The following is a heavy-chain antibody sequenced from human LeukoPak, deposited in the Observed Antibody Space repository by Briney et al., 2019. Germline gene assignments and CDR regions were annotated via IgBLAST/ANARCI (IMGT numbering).Heavy chain of an antibody. CDR2: IYYSGST. J-gene: IGHJ3*02. CDR3: ARTYCSSTSCYVWGAFDI. CDR1: GGSISSYY. V-gene: IGHV4-59*08. Sequence: PSETLFLTCTVSGGSISSYYWSWIRQPPRKGLEWIGYIYYSGSTNYNPSLKSRVTISVDTSKNQFSLKLSSVTAADTAVYYCARTYCSSTSCYVWGAFDIWGQGTMVTVSS. D-gene: IGHD2-2*01.